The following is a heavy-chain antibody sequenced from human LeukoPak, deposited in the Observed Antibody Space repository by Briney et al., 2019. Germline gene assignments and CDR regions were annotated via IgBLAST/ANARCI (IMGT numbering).Heavy chain of an antibody. CDR3: ARGAPGSYCSGGSCPYFDY. CDR2: VNPNSGHT. CDR1: GYTFTSYY. D-gene: IGHD2-15*01. Sequence: ASVKVSCKASGYTFTSYYIHWVRQATGQGLEWMGWVNPNSGHTGYAQKFQGRVTMTRNTSISTAYMELSSLRSEDTAVYYCARGAPGSYCSGGSCPYFDYWGQGTLVSVSS. J-gene: IGHJ4*02. V-gene: IGHV1-8*01.